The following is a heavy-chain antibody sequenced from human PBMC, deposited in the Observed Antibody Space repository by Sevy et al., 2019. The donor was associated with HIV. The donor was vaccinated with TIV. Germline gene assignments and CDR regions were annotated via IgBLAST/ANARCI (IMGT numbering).Heavy chain of an antibody. J-gene: IGHJ4*02. CDR3: ATTREYYEDNSGYLDY. CDR1: GKNLNDLP. CDR2: FDHEDGER. Sequence: ASVKVSCKVSGKNLNDLPMHWVRQAPGKGLEWMGRFDHEDGERIYAQKFQGRVTMTEDTSRDTAYMELNSLRSEDTAMYYCATTREYYEDNSGYLDYWGQGILVTVSS. V-gene: IGHV1-24*01. D-gene: IGHD3-16*01.